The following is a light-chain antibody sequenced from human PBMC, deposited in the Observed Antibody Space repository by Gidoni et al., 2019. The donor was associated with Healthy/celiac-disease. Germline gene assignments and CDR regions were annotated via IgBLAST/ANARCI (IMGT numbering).Light chain of an antibody. V-gene: IGLV3-1*01. J-gene: IGLJ3*02. CDR3: QAWDSNWV. Sequence: SYELTQPPSVSVSPGQTASITCSGDKLGDKYACWYQRKPGQSPVLVIYQDSKRPSGIPERFSGSNSGNTATLTISGTQAMDEADYYCQAWDSNWVFGGGTKLTVL. CDR1: KLGDKY. CDR2: QDS.